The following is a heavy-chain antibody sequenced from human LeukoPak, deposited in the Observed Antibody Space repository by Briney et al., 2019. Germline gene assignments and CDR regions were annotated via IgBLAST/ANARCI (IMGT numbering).Heavy chain of an antibody. J-gene: IGHJ4*02. V-gene: IGHV1-2*02. D-gene: IGHD1-26*01. Sequence: ASVTVSCKASGYTFTVYYMHWVRQAPGQGLEWMGWINPNSGGTNYAQKFQGRVTMTRDTSISTAYMELSRLRSDDTAVYYCARATRNSGSYSVLAYWGQGTLVTVSS. CDR1: GYTFTVYY. CDR2: INPNSGGT. CDR3: ARATRNSGSYSVLAY.